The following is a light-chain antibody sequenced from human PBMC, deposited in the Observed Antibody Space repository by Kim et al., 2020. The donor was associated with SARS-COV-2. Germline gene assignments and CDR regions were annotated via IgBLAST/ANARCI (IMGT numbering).Light chain of an antibody. CDR3: QQRSNWPPFT. CDR1: QSVGSY. V-gene: IGKV3-11*01. J-gene: IGKJ3*01. Sequence: SPGERATVACRDSQSVGSYLAWYQQKPGQAPRLLIYDASNRATGIPARFSGSGSVTDFTLTISSLEPEDFAVYYGQQRSNWPPFTFGPGTKVDIK. CDR2: DAS.